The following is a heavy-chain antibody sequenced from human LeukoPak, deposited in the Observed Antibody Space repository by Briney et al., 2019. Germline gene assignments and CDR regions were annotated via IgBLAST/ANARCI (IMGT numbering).Heavy chain of an antibody. J-gene: IGHJ4*02. V-gene: IGHV3-23*01. Sequence: PGGSLRLSCAVSGVTISNYGMSWVRQAPGKGLEWVAGISDSGGRTNYADSVKGRFTISRDNPRNTLILQMNSLRPEDTAVYFCAKRGVVIRVILVGFHKEAYYFDSWGQGALVTVSS. CDR2: ISDSGGRT. D-gene: IGHD3-22*01. CDR3: AKRGVVIRVILVGFHKEAYYFDS. CDR1: GVTISNYG.